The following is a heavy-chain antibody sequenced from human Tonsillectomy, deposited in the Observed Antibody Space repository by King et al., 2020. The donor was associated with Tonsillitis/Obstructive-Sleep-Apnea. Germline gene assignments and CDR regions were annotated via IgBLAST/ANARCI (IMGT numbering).Heavy chain of an antibody. CDR1: GGSFSGYY. Sequence: HVQLQQWGAGLLKPSEPLSLTCAVYGGSFSGYYWSWIRQPPGKGLEWIGEINHSGSTNYNPSLKSRVTISVDTSKNQFSLKLSSVTAADTAVYYCARGPYTAAMVRGVRAFDIWGQGTMVTVSS. V-gene: IGHV4-34*01. D-gene: IGHD3-10*01. CDR3: ARGPYTAAMVRGVRAFDI. J-gene: IGHJ3*02. CDR2: INHSGST.